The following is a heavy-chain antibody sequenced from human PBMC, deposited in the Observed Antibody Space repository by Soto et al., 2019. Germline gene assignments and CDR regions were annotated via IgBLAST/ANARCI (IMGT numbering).Heavy chain of an antibody. CDR2: ILVDGRT. D-gene: IGHD2-8*02. J-gene: IGHJ3*02. CDR3: AKATATGGGAFDI. Sequence: GGSLRLSCAASGFICSSYDMSWVRQAPGKGLEWVSTILVDGRTFYVDSVKGRFTISRDSSQNTVFLQMNSLTAGDTALYYCAKATATGGGAFDICGQGTMVTVAS. CDR1: GFICSSYD. V-gene: IGHV3-23*01.